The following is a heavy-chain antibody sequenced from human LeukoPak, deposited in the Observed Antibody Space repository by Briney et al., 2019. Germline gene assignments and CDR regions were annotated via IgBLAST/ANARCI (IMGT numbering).Heavy chain of an antibody. Sequence: GGSLTLSCAASGFPFSTYAMSWGRQAPGKGLEWVSAISGSDGSTYYADSVKGRFNISKDKSKDTLYLQMNSLRAEDTAIYYCALYGSGSFHDYWGQGTLVTVSS. D-gene: IGHD3-10*01. V-gene: IGHV3-23*01. CDR1: GFPFSTYA. CDR2: ISGSDGST. J-gene: IGHJ4*02. CDR3: ALYGSGSFHDY.